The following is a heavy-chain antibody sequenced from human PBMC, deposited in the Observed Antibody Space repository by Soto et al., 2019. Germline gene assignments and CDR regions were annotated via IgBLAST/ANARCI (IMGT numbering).Heavy chain of an antibody. J-gene: IGHJ6*02. CDR3: ASPVVPAAMGGPYFYGIDV. CDR2: IDSYGSST. V-gene: IGHV3-74*01. D-gene: IGHD2-2*01. Sequence: EVQLVESGGGLVQPGGSLRLACAASGFTFTRHWMHWVRQAPGKGLGWVSRIDSYGSSTHYADSVKGRFTISRDNAKNTVYLQMNSLRAEDTAVYYCASPVVPAAMGGPYFYGIDVWGQGTTVTVSS. CDR1: GFTFTRHW.